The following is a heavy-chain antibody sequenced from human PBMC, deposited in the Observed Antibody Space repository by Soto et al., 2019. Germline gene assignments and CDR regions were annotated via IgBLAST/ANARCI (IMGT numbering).Heavy chain of an antibody. CDR1: GYTFTSYG. J-gene: IGHJ5*02. Sequence: ASVKVSCTASGYTFTSYGISWVRQAPGQRPEWLGWINAGNGNTYYSEKFEGRVTFTRDTAATTVNMELTSLTSEDTAIYYCGRDQSGIGYYVDWFDPWGQGTLVTVS. D-gene: IGHD3-10*02. V-gene: IGHV1-3*01. CDR3: GRDQSGIGYYVDWFDP. CDR2: INAGNGNT.